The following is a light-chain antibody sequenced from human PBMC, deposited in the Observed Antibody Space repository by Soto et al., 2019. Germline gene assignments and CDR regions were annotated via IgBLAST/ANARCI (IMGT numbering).Light chain of an antibody. Sequence: QSVLTQPASVSGSPGQSITISCTGTSCDVGGYNYVSWYQQHPGKAPKLMIYDVSNRPSGVSNRFSGSKSGNTASLTISGLQAEDEADYYCSSSTSRSTYVFGSGTKVTVL. CDR3: SSSTSRSTYV. CDR2: DVS. J-gene: IGLJ1*01. CDR1: SCDVGGYNY. V-gene: IGLV2-14*03.